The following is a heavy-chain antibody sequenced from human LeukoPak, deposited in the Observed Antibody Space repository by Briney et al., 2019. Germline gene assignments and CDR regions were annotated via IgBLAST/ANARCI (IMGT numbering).Heavy chain of an antibody. V-gene: IGHV1-69*04. CDR3: ARDGYNSNYFDY. J-gene: IGHJ4*02. CDR1: GGTFSSYA. Sequence: SVKVSCKASGGTFSSYAISWVRQAPGQGLEWMGRIIPILGIANYAQKFQGRVTITADKSTSTAYMELSSLRSEDTAVYYCARDGYNSNYFDYWGQGTLVTVSS. D-gene: IGHD5-24*01. CDR2: IIPILGIA.